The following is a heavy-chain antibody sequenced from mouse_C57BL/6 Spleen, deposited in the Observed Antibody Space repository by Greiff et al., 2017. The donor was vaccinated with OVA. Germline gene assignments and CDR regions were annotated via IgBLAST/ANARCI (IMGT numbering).Heavy chain of an antibody. V-gene: IGHV1-59*01. CDR1: GYTFTSYW. CDR3: ARDLLWSP. CDR2: IDPSDSYT. D-gene: IGHD2-1*01. J-gene: IGHJ3*01. Sequence: VKLQQPGAELVRPGTSVKLSCKASGYTFTSYWMHWVKQRPGQGLEWIGVIDPSDSYTNYNQKFKGKATLTVDTSSSTAYMQLSSLTSEDSAVYYCARDLLWSPWGQGTLVTVSA.